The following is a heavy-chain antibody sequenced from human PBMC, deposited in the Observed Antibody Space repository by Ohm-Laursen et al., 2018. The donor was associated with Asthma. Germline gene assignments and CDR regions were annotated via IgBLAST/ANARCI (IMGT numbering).Heavy chain of an antibody. CDR1: GYTFTSYA. V-gene: IGHV1-3*01. J-gene: IGHJ5*02. CDR3: ARGVDSSVYLNP. Sequence: SVKVSCKASGYTFTSYAMHWVRQAPGQRLEWMGWINAGNGNTKYSQKFQGRVTITRDTSASTAYMELSSLRSEDTAVYYCARGVDSSVYLNPWGQGTLVTVSS. CDR2: INAGNGNT. D-gene: IGHD3-22*01.